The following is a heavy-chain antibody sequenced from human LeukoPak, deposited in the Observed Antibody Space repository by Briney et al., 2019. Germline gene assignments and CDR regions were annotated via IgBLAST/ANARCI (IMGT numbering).Heavy chain of an antibody. CDR3: ATEQSGITMVRGVLIKPVMWSYP. Sequence: ASVTVSFTVSVYTLTELSRHWVRQAPGKGLEWRGGFDPEDGETIYAQKFQGRVTMTEDTSTDTAYMELSSLRSEDTAVYYCATEQSGITMVRGVLIKPVMWSYPWGQGTLVTVSS. CDR1: VYTLTELS. D-gene: IGHD3-10*01. J-gene: IGHJ5*02. V-gene: IGHV1-24*01. CDR2: FDPEDGET.